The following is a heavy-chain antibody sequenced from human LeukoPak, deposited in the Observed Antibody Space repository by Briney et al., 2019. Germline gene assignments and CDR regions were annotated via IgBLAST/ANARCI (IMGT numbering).Heavy chain of an antibody. Sequence: GGSLRLSCAASGFTFSSYAMSWVRQAPGKGLEWVSAISGSGGSTYYADSVKGRFTISRDNSKNTLYLQMNSLRAEDTAVYYCAKDYYYDSRGYPYYYYYGMDVWGQGTTVTVSS. CDR3: AKDYYYDSRGYPYYYYYGMDV. D-gene: IGHD3-22*01. V-gene: IGHV3-23*01. J-gene: IGHJ6*02. CDR1: GFTFSSYA. CDR2: ISGSGGST.